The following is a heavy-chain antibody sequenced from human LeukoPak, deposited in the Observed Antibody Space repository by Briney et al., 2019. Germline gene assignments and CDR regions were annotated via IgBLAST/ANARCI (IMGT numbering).Heavy chain of an antibody. CDR2: INSDGSVT. V-gene: IGHV3-74*01. J-gene: IGHJ5*01. CDR3: ARSSHYTIPFDS. Sequence: GGSLRLSCAASGFRFSVYWMHWVRQAPGKGLVWFSRINSDGSVTSFADSVKGRFTISRDNAKNTVYLQMNSLTVEDTAVYFCARSSHYTIPFDSWGQGMLVTVSS. D-gene: IGHD2-2*02. CDR1: GFRFSVYW.